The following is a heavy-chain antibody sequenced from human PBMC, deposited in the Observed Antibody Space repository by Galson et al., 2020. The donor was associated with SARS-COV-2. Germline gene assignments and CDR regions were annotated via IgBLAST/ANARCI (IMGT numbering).Heavy chain of an antibody. V-gene: IGHV4-39*07. D-gene: IGHD3-22*01. Sequence: SETLSLTCTVSGGSISSSSYYWGWIRQPPGKGLEWIGSIYYSGSTYYNPSLKSRVTISVDTSKNQFSLKLSSVTAADTAVYYCAIETGVHYYDSSGYRYWGQGTLVTVSA. CDR2: IYYSGST. CDR3: AIETGVHYYDSSGYRY. CDR1: GGSISSSSYY. J-gene: IGHJ4*02.